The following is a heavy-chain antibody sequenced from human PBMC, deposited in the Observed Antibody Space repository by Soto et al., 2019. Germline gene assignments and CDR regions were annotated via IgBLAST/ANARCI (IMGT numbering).Heavy chain of an antibody. V-gene: IGHV3-48*01. CDR2: IGIGRSTM. Sequence: PGGSLRLSCAPSGFIFGNHGWNWVRQAPGKGLEWVSYIGIGRSTMSYADSVKGRFTISRDNAKNTLYLQMNSLRAEDTAVYYCAKDLKIGYCSSTSCYEGYYYYGMDVWGQGTTVTVSS. CDR1: GFIFGNHG. CDR3: AKDLKIGYCSSTSCYEGYYYYGMDV. D-gene: IGHD2-2*01. J-gene: IGHJ6*02.